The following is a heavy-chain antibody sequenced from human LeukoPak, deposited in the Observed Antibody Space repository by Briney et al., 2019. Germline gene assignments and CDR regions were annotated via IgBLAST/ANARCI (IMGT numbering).Heavy chain of an antibody. D-gene: IGHD2-15*01. CDR2: INPNSGGT. V-gene: IGHV1-2*06. J-gene: IGHJ4*02. Sequence: ASVKVSCKASGYTFNAYFIHWVRQAPGQGLEWVGRINPNSGGTNYAQKFQGRVTMTRDTSISTAYMELSRLRSDDTAVYYCARGSRSLVVAATKSELLWGPANYWGQGTLVTVSS. CDR1: GYTFNAYF. CDR3: ARGSRSLVVAATKSELLWGPANY.